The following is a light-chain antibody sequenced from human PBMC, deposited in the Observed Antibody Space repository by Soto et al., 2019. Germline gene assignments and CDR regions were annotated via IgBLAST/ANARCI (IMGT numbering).Light chain of an antibody. J-gene: IGKJ3*01. CDR1: QSVSSSY. CDR2: GAS. CDR3: QQYGSSPFT. Sequence: EIVLTQSPGTLSLSPGERATLSCRASQSVSSSYLAWYQQKPGQAPRLLIYGASSRATGIPDRFSGSGSRTDFTLTISRLEPEDFAVYYCQQYGSSPFTFGPWTKVDIK. V-gene: IGKV3-20*01.